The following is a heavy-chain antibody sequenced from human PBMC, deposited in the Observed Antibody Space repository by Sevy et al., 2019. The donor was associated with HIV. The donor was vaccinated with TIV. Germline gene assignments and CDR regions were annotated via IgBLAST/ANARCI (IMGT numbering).Heavy chain of an antibody. J-gene: IGHJ6*02. CDR2: IFPGDSDT. Sequence: GESLKISCKGSGYSFSTYWIAWVRQMPGKGLELMGLIFPGDSDTRYSPSFQGQVTISADKSIRTSYLQWNSLKASDTATYYCARRGIHLRGSDYFYYGLDVWGQRTTVTVSS. D-gene: IGHD1-1*01. CDR3: ARRGIHLRGSDYFYYGLDV. V-gene: IGHV5-51*01. CDR1: GYSFSTYW.